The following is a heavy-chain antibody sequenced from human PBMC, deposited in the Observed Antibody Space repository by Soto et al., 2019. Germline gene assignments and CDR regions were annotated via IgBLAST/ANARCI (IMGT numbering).Heavy chain of an antibody. D-gene: IGHD1-1*01. Sequence: GSLRLSCAASGFTFSSYAMHWVRQAPGKGLEWVAVISDDGSNKYYADSVKGRFTIPRDNSKNTLYLQMNSLRAEDTAVYYCASSFAGTTGTGIDYWGQGTLVTVSS. CDR1: GFTFSSYA. J-gene: IGHJ4*02. V-gene: IGHV3-30-3*01. CDR2: ISDDGSNK. CDR3: ASSFAGTTGTGIDY.